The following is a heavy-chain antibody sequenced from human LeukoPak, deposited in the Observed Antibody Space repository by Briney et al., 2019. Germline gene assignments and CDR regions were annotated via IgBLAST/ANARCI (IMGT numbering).Heavy chain of an antibody. CDR3: ARDQARYYYDSSGYYHDRSGWFDP. Sequence: ASVKVSCKASGYTFTSYGISWVRQAPGQGLEWMGWISAYNGNTNYAQKLQGRVTMTTDTSTSTAYMELRSLRSDDTAVYYCARDQARYYYDSSGYYHDRSGWFDPWGQGTLVTVSS. J-gene: IGHJ5*02. V-gene: IGHV1-18*01. D-gene: IGHD3-22*01. CDR2: ISAYNGNT. CDR1: GYTFTSYG.